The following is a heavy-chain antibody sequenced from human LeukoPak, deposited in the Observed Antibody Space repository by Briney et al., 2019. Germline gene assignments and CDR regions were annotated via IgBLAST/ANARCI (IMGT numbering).Heavy chain of an antibody. CDR2: VNESGGT. Sequence: SETLSLTCAVYIDSFSNYHWNWIRQTPAKGMEWIGEVNESGGTNISPSLRSRVILSVDTSKNQFSLKLISVTVADTAIYYCARGQGATVPQVGKNWLDPWGQGTRVTVSS. CDR3: ARGQGATVPQVGKNWLDP. V-gene: IGHV4-34*01. J-gene: IGHJ5*02. D-gene: IGHD1-26*01. CDR1: IDSFSNYH.